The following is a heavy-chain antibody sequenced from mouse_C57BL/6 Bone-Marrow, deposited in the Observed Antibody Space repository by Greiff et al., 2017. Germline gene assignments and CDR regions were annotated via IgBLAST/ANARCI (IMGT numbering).Heavy chain of an antibody. V-gene: IGHV14-3*01. J-gene: IGHJ1*03. CDR3: GRDWYCDV. CDR2: IDPANGNT. Sequence: EVKLVESVAELVRPGASVKLSCTASGFNIKNTYMHWVKQRPEQGLEWIGWIDPANGNTKYAPKFQGKATITADTSSNTAYLQLSSLTSEDTAICYCGRDWYCDVWGTGTTVTVSS. CDR1: GFNIKNTY.